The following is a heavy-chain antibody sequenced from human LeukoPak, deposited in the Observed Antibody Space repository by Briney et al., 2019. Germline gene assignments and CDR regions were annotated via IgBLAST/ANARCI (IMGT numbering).Heavy chain of an antibody. D-gene: IGHD6-13*01. CDR3: ARGMGIAAYDAFDI. CDR1: GGSLSSYY. J-gene: IGHJ3*02. V-gene: IGHV4-59*01. Sequence: SETLSLTCIVPGGSLSSYYWSWIRQPAGKGLEWIGYIAYSGRTNYNASSKSRVTISGDTSKCQFSLKLSSVTAADTAVYYCARGMGIAAYDAFDIWGQGTMVTVSS. CDR2: IAYSGRT.